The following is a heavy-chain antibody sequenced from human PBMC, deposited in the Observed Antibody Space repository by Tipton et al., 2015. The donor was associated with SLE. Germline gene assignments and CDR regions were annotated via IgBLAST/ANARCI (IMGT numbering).Heavy chain of an antibody. CDR3: ARGGPGGSYLDY. V-gene: IGHV3-30-3*01. J-gene: IGHJ4*02. Sequence: SLRLSCVVSGFPFRTFAIHWVRQTPGTGLEWVSAMSYDGSAKYYSDSVKGRFTISRDNAKNSLYLQMNSLRAEDTALYYCARGGPGGSYLDYWGQGTLVTVSS. CDR1: GFPFRTFA. D-gene: IGHD1-26*01. CDR2: MSYDGSAK.